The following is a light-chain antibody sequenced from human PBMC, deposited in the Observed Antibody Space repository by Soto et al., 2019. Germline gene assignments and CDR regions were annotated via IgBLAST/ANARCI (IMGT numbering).Light chain of an antibody. Sequence: QSVLTQPPSASGTPGQRVTISCSGSSSNFGSYTVNWYQQLPGTAPKLLIYSNNQRPSGVPDRFSGSKSGTSASLAISGLQSEDGADYYCAAWDDSLNGYVFGTGTKLTVL. J-gene: IGLJ1*01. CDR2: SNN. CDR3: AAWDDSLNGYV. CDR1: SSNFGSYT. V-gene: IGLV1-44*01.